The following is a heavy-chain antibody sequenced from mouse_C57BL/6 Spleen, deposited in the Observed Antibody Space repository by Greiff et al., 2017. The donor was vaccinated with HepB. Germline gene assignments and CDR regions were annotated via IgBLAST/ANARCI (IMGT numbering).Heavy chain of an antibody. Sequence: EVKLVESGGGLVKPGGSLKLSCAASGFTFSSYAMSWVRQTPEKRLEWVATISDGGSYTYYPDNVKGRFTISRDNAKNNLYLQMSHLKSEDTAMYYCARDRGVGPYYFDYWGQGTTLTVSS. CDR2: ISDGGSYT. CDR3: ARDRGVGPYYFDY. V-gene: IGHV5-4*01. J-gene: IGHJ2*01. CDR1: GFTFSSYA. D-gene: IGHD3-3*01.